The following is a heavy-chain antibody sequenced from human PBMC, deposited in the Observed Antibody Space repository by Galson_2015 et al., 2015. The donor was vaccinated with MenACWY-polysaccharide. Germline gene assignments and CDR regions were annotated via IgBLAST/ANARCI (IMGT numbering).Heavy chain of an antibody. V-gene: IGHV3-33*06. CDR1: GFTFSAYG. J-gene: IGHJ1*01. D-gene: IGHD3-16*01. Sequence: SLRLSCAAPGFTFSAYGFHWVRQAPGKGLEWVAVIWENGNNKYYADSVKGRFTVSRDNSNNTLYLQMNSLRAEDTAVYYCAKERTPQSMRGILQHWGRGTLVTVSS. CDR2: IWENGNNK. CDR3: AKERTPQSMRGILQH.